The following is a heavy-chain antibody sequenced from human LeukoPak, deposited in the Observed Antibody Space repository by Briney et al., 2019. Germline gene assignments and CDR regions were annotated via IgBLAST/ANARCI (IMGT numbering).Heavy chain of an antibody. CDR1: GYTFTGYY. CDR3: ARFRGSYYYGMDV. D-gene: IGHD1-26*01. J-gene: IGHJ6*02. Sequence: ASVKVSCKASGYTFTGYYMHWLRQAPGQGLEWMGWISAYNGNTNYAQKLQGRVTMTTDTSTSTAYMELRSLRSDDTAVYYCARFRGSYYYGMDVWGQGTTVTVSS. CDR2: ISAYNGNT. V-gene: IGHV1-18*04.